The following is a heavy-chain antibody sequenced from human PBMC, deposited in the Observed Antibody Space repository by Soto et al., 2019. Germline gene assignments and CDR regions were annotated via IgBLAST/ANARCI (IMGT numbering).Heavy chain of an antibody. Sequence: QVQLVQSGAEVKKPGSSVKVSCKASGGTFSSYTISWVRQAPGQGLEWMGRIIPILGIANYAQKFQGRVTITAAKSTSTAYMELSSLRSEDTAVYYCASPKHQRASGFLFDYWGQGTLVTVSS. CDR1: GGTFSSYT. J-gene: IGHJ4*02. D-gene: IGHD2-21*01. V-gene: IGHV1-69*02. CDR2: IIPILGIA. CDR3: ASPKHQRASGFLFDY.